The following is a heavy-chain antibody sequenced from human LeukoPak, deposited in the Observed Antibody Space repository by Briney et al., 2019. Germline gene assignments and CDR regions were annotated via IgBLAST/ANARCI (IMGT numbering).Heavy chain of an antibody. CDR1: GYIFSSYW. CDR2: INPGDSDT. J-gene: IGHJ4*02. D-gene: IGHD2-15*01. Sequence: GDSLKISCRGSGYIFSSYWIGWVRQMSGKGLEWMGIINPGDSDTRYSPSFQGQVIISADRSIKTAYLQWSSLKASDTATYYCATRYGYCSGGSCPFDYWGQGTLVTVSS. CDR3: ATRYGYCSGGSCPFDY. V-gene: IGHV5-51*01.